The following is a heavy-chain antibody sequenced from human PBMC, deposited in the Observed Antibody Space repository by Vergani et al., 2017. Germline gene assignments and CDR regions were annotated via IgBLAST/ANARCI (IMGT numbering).Heavy chain of an antibody. D-gene: IGHD6-6*01. CDR2: ISSSGSTI. V-gene: IGHV3-48*04. CDR1: GFTFSSYW. Sequence: EVQLLESGGGLVQPGGSLRLSCAASGFTFSSYWMSWVRQAPGKGLEWVSYISSSGSTIYYADSVKGRFTISRDNAKNSLYLQMNSLRAEDTAVYYCARDLLWFSSSYDYWGQGTLVTVSS. CDR3: ARDLLWFSSSYDY. J-gene: IGHJ4*02.